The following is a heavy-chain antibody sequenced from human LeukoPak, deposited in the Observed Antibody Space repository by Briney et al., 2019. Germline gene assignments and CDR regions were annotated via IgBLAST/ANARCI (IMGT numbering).Heavy chain of an antibody. CDR1: GYTFTSYG. V-gene: IGHV1-18*01. CDR2: ISAYNGNT. Sequence: ASVKVSCKASGYTFTSYGISWVRQAPGQGLEWMGWISAYNGNTNYAQKLQGRLTMTTDTSTSTAYMELRSLRSDDTAVYYCARRMAQGYDFWSGSDAFDIWGQGTMVTVSS. CDR3: ARRMAQGYDFWSGSDAFDI. J-gene: IGHJ3*02. D-gene: IGHD3-3*01.